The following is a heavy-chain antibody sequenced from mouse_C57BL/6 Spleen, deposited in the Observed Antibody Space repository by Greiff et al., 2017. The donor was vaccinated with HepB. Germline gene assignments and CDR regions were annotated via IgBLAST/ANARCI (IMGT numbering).Heavy chain of an antibody. J-gene: IGHJ1*03. D-gene: IGHD1-1*01. V-gene: IGHV1-82*01. Sequence: VKLMESGPELVKPGASVKISCKASGYAFSSSWMNWVKQRPGKGLEWIGRIYPGDGDTNYNGKFKGKATLTADKSSSTAYMQLSSLTSEDSAVYFCAIYYYGSRGWYFDVWGTGTTVTVSS. CDR3: AIYYYGSRGWYFDV. CDR2: IYPGDGDT. CDR1: GYAFSSSW.